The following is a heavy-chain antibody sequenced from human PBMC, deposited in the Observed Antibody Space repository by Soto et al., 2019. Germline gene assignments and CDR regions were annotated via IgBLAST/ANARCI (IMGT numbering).Heavy chain of an antibody. J-gene: IGHJ6*03. CDR2: ISGSGGST. CDR1: GFTFSSYA. CDR3: AKAGYCSSATCATRYYYMDV. Sequence: HPGGSLRLSCAASGFTFSSYAMSWVRQAPGKGLEWVSAISGSGGSTYYADSVKGRFTISRDNSKNTLYLQMNSLRAEDTAVYYCAKAGYCSSATCATRYYYMDVWGKGTTVTVSS. V-gene: IGHV3-23*01. D-gene: IGHD2-2*01.